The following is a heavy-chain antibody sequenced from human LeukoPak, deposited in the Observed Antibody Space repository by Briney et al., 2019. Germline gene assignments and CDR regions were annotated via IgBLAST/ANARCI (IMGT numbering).Heavy chain of an antibody. J-gene: IGHJ4*02. CDR1: GGSISSSSYY. V-gene: IGHV4-39*07. CDR2: IYYSGST. CDR3: ARIHDGDYEAGGFDY. Sequence: SETLSLTCTVSGGSISSSSYYWGWIRQPPGKGLEWIGSIYYSGSTYYNPSLKSRVTISVDTSKNQFSLKLSSVTAADTAVYHCARIHDGDYEAGGFDYWGQGTLVTVSS. D-gene: IGHD4-17*01.